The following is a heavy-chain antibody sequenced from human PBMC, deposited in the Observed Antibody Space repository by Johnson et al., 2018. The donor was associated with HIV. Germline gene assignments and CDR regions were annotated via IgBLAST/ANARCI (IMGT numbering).Heavy chain of an antibody. J-gene: IGHJ3*01. CDR2: ISYDGTNA. V-gene: IGHV3-30-3*01. CDR1: GFTFSDYA. Sequence: QVQLVESGGGWIQPGRSLRLSCVASGFTFSDYALHWVRQTPGKRLEWVAVISYDGTNADYGDSLKGRFTISRDNAKNSLYLQMNSLRAEDTAVYYCASIDAFDRWGQGTTVTVSS. CDR3: ASIDAFDR.